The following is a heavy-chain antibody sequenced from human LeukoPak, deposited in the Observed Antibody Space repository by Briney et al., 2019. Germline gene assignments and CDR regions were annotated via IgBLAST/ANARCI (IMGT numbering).Heavy chain of an antibody. CDR2: IIPIFGTA. Sequence: GASVKVSCKASGGTFGSYAISWVRQAPGQGLEWMGGIIPIFGTANYAQKFQGRVTITADESTSTAYMELSSLRSEDTAVYYCAREPGYYYDSSGYYLDYWGQGTLVTVSS. D-gene: IGHD3-22*01. V-gene: IGHV1-69*13. J-gene: IGHJ4*02. CDR3: AREPGYYYDSSGYYLDY. CDR1: GGTFGSYA.